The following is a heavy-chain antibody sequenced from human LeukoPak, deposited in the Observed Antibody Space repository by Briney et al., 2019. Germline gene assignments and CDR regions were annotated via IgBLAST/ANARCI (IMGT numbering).Heavy chain of an antibody. D-gene: IGHD3-9*01. CDR1: GYTFTGYY. CDR2: INPNSGGT. CDR3: SRAAAGIRYFDWLFRY. V-gene: IGHV1-2*02. Sequence: ASVKVSCKASGYTFTGYYMHWVRQAPGQGPEWMGWINPNSGGTNYAQKFQGRVTMTRDTSISTAYMELSRLRSDDTAVYYCSRAAAGIRYFDWLFRYWGQGTLVTVSS. J-gene: IGHJ4*02.